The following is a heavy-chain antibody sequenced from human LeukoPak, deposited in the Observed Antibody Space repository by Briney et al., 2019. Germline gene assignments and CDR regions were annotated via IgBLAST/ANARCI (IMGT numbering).Heavy chain of an antibody. D-gene: IGHD5-12*01. CDR3: ARGRQVATISEGYFDY. V-gene: IGHV4-59*01. CDR1: GGSISSYY. Sequence: KSSETLSLTCTVSGGSISSYYWSWIRQPPGKGLEWIGYIYYSGSTNYNPSLKSRVTISVDTSKNQFSLKLSSVTAADTAVYYCARGRQVATISEGYFDYWGQGTLVTVSS. CDR2: IYYSGST. J-gene: IGHJ4*02.